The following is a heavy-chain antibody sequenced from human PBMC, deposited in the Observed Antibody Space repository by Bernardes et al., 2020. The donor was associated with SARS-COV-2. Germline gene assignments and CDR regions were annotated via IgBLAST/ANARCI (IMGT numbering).Heavy chain of an antibody. CDR2: IWYDGSNK. CDR3: ARDPLGSSWYGDFADY. J-gene: IGHJ4*02. D-gene: IGHD6-13*01. CDR1: GFTFSSYG. V-gene: IGHV3-33*01. Sequence: GGSLRLSCAASGFTFSSYGMHWVRQAPGKGLEWVAVIWYDGSNKYYADSVKGRFTISRDNSKNTLYLQMNSLRAEDTAVYYCARDPLGSSWYGDFADYWGQGTLVTVSS.